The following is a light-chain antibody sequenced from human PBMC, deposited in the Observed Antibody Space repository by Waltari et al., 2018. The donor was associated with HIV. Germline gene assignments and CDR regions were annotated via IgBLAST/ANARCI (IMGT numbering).Light chain of an antibody. J-gene: IGKJ1*01. Sequence: EIVMTQSPATLSVSLGERATLSCRASQSVSTNLAWYQQKPGQAPRLLIYSASKRATDIPARFSGSGSGTDFTLTISSLQSEDFAVYYGQQYNNWPPWTFGQGTKVEIK. CDR2: SAS. CDR3: QQYNNWPPWT. CDR1: QSVSTN. V-gene: IGKV3-15*01.